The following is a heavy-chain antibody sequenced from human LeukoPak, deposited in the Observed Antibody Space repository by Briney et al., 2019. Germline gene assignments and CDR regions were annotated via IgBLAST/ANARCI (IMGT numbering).Heavy chain of an antibody. CDR3: AREEETVKAFGP. V-gene: IGHV3-53*01. J-gene: IGHJ5*02. Sequence: GGSLRLSCAASGFTVSSSYMNWVRQAPGKGLERVSIIYAGGSTYYAGSVEGRFTISRDNSKNTLYLQMNSLRAEDTAVYYCAREEETVKAFGPWGQGTLVTVSS. D-gene: IGHD4-17*01. CDR2: IYAGGST. CDR1: GFTVSSSY.